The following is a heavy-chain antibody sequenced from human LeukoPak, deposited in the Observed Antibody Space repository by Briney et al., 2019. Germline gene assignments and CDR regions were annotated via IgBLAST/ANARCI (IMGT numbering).Heavy chain of an antibody. Sequence: GGSLTLSCAASGSTFSSYAMSWVRQAPGKGLEWVSAISGSGGSTYYADSVKGRFTISRDNSKNTLYLQMNSLRAEDTAVYYCAKDQGLVVPAAIRRDWFDPWGQGTLVTVSS. D-gene: IGHD2-2*02. CDR3: AKDQGLVVPAAIRRDWFDP. J-gene: IGHJ5*02. CDR1: GSTFSSYA. CDR2: ISGSGGST. V-gene: IGHV3-23*01.